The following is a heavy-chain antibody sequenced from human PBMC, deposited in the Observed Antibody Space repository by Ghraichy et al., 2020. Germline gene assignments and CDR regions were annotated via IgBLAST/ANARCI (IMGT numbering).Heavy chain of an antibody. CDR2: IHDDGSQK. V-gene: IGHV3-30*02. CDR3: AKDGGYSSSWSYSGYFDL. J-gene: IGHJ2*01. Sequence: GESLNISCAASGFTFSSYGMHWVRQAPGKGLEWVALIHDDGSQKYYADFVKGRITISRDTSKNMVYLQMDSLTTEDTAIYYCAKDGGYSSSWSYSGYFDLWGRGTLVTVSS. CDR1: GFTFSSYG. D-gene: IGHD6-13*01.